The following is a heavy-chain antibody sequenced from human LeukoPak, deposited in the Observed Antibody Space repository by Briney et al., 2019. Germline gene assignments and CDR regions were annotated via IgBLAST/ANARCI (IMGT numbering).Heavy chain of an antibody. CDR2: IKSKTDGGTT. V-gene: IGHV3-15*01. Sequence: GGSLRLSCAASGFTFINAWMTWVRQAPGKGLEWVGRIKSKTDGGTTDDAAHVKGSFTIYRDDYTHKLYMQMNSLKPADTAVYYCTPWRYIDAVGWFDPWGQGTLVTVSS. J-gene: IGHJ5*02. CDR1: GFTFINAW. D-gene: IGHD1-14*01. CDR3: TPWRYIDAVGWFDP.